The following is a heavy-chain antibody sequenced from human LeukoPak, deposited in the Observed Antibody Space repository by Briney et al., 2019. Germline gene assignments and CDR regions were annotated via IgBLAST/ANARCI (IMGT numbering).Heavy chain of an antibody. Sequence: SVKVSCKASGGTFSSYAISWVRQAPGQGLEWMGRIIPILGIANYAQKFQGRVTITADKSTSTAYMEVSSLRSEDTAVYYCAGGEMATRRPDAFVIWGQGTMVTVSS. CDR2: IIPILGIA. J-gene: IGHJ3*02. D-gene: IGHD5-24*01. V-gene: IGHV1-69*04. CDR3: AGGEMATRRPDAFVI. CDR1: GGTFSSYA.